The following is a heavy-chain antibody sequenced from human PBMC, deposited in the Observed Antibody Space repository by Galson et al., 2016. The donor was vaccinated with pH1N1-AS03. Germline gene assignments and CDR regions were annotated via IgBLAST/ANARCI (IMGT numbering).Heavy chain of an antibody. D-gene: IGHD6-19*01. V-gene: IGHV5-51*01. Sequence: SGAEVKKPGESLKISCKVSGNRFSENWIAWVRQTPGKGLEWMGVINPRDSDIRYSPSFQGQVTISADQSINTAYLQWSSLRASDTAMYYCARRISVTGREFDSWGQGTLVTVSS. CDR3: ARRISVTGREFDS. CDR1: GNRFSENW. J-gene: IGHJ5*01. CDR2: INPRDSDI.